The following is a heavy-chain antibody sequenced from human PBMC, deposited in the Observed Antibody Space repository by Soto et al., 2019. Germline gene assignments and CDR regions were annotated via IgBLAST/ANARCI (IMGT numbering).Heavy chain of an antibody. V-gene: IGHV4-30-2*01. CDR2: IYHSGST. D-gene: IGHD2-15*01. Sequence: QLQLQESGSGLVKPSQTLSLTCAVSGGSISSGGYSWYWIRQPPGKGLEWIGYIYHSGSTYYNPSHRTRVIISVDRSTHQFSLKLSSVTAADTAVYYCARGEVVAAQHWGQGTLVTVSS. J-gene: IGHJ4*02. CDR3: ARGEVVAAQH. CDR1: GGSISSGGYS.